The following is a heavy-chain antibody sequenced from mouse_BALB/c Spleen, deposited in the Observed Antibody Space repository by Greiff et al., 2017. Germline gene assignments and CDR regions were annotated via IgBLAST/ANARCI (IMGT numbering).Heavy chain of an antibody. D-gene: IGHD1-1*01. J-gene: IGHJ1*01. CDR1: GFSLTSYG. Sequence: VKVVESGPGLVAPSQSLSITCTVSGFSLTSYGVHWVRQPPGKGLEWLGVIWAGGSTNYNSALMSRLSISKDNSKSQVFLKMNSLQTDDTAMYYCARGRKDYYGYWYFDVWGAGTTGTVSS. CDR3: ARGRKDYYGYWYFDV. V-gene: IGHV2-9*02. CDR2: IWAGGST.